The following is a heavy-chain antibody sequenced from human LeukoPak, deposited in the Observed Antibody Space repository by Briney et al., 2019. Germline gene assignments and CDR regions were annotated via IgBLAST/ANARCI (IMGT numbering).Heavy chain of an antibody. Sequence: PSETPSLTCAVSGGSISSGGYSWSWIRQPPGKGLEWIGYIYHSGSTYYNPSLKSRVTISVDRSKNQFSLKLSSVTAADTAVYYCARGYSSSWLTLGYWGQGTLVTVSS. CDR1: GGSISSGGYS. D-gene: IGHD6-13*01. J-gene: IGHJ4*02. V-gene: IGHV4-30-2*01. CDR3: ARGYSSSWLTLGY. CDR2: IYHSGST.